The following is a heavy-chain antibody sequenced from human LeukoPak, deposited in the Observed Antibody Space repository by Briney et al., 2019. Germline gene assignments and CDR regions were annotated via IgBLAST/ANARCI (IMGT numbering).Heavy chain of an antibody. CDR1: GAPLNNYY. J-gene: IGHJ5*02. D-gene: IGHD4-17*01. Sequence: PSETLSLTCTVSGAPLNNYYWNWVRHPPGKELEWIGNVDYSGSTRYNTSLRSRATMSLDSSKNQFSLRLTSVTAADMAVYYCAMQVGIYGDYNNWFDPWGQGARVTVSS. CDR2: VDYSGST. V-gene: IGHV4-59*08. CDR3: AMQVGIYGDYNNWFDP.